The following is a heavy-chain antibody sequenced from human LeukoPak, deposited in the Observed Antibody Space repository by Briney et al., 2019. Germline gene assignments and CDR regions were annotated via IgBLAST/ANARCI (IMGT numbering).Heavy chain of an antibody. D-gene: IGHD3-9*01. CDR2: IYTSGST. V-gene: IGHV4-61*02. J-gene: IGHJ4*02. CDR1: GGSISSGSYY. CDR3: ARSNYDILTGYYLDFDY. Sequence: SQTLSLTCTVSGGSISSGSYYWSWLRQPAGTGLEWIGRIYTSGSTNYNPSLKSRVTISVDTSKNQFSLKLSSVTAADTAVYYCARSNYDILTGYYLDFDYWGQGTLVTVSS.